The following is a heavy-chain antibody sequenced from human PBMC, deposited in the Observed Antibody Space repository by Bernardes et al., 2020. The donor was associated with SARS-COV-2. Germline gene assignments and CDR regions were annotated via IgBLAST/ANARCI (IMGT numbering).Heavy chain of an antibody. CDR2: IYYSGST. D-gene: IGHD3-22*01. V-gene: IGHV4-59*01. J-gene: IGHJ6*02. Sequence: SATLSLTCTVSGGPISSYYWSWIRQPPGKGLEWIGYIYYSGSTNYNPSLKSRVTISVDTSKNQFSLKLSSVTAADTAVYYCARGHPQSITMIVVAQGGMDVWGQGTTVTVSS. CDR3: ARGHPQSITMIVVAQGGMDV. CDR1: GGPISSYY.